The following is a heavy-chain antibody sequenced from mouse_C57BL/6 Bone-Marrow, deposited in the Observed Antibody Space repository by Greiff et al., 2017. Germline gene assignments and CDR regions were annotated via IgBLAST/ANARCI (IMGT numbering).Heavy chain of an antibody. V-gene: IGHV1-36*01. J-gene: IGHJ3*01. CDR1: GFTFTDYY. CDR3: AREVDLLRGFAY. CDR2: VYPYNGGT. Sequence: VQLKESGPVLVKPGPSVKISCKASGFTFTDYYMHWVKQSHGKSLEWIGLVYPYNGGTSYNQKFKGKATFTADTSSNTAYMQLSSLTTEDSAIYYCAREVDLLRGFAYWGQGTLVTVSA. D-gene: IGHD2-1*01.